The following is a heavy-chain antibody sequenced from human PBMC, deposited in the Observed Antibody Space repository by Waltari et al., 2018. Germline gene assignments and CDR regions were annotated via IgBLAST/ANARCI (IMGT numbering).Heavy chain of an antibody. D-gene: IGHD2-8*01. Sequence: QVQLQESAPGLVKPSETLSLTCTVSGGSISSYYWSCIRQPAGKGRAWIGRIYTSGSTNYNPSLKSRVTMSVDTSKNQFSLKLSSVTAADTAVYYCARDWYCTNGGCQGGYYYYYGMDVWGQGTTVTVSS. J-gene: IGHJ6*02. CDR2: IYTSGST. V-gene: IGHV4-4*07. CDR1: GGSISSYY. CDR3: ARDWYCTNGGCQGGYYYYYGMDV.